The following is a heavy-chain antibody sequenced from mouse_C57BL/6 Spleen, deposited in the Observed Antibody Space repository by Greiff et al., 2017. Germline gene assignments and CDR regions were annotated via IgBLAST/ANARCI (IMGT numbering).Heavy chain of an antibody. CDR1: GYTFTSYW. J-gene: IGHJ3*01. V-gene: IGHV1-7*01. Sequence: VQLVESGAELAKPGASVKLSCKASGYTFTSYWMHWVNQRPGQGLDWIGYINPSRGDTQYNQKCKDKATLTADTSASTAYMQLSSLTYEDSAVFYCACMTTLGASVDLDDRGQGT. CDR2: INPSRGDT. CDR3: ACMTTLGASVDLDD. D-gene: IGHD1-1*01.